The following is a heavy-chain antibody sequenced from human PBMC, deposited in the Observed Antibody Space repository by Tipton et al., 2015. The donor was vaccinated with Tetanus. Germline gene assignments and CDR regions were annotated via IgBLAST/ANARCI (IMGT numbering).Heavy chain of an antibody. CDR2: IYYSGST. J-gene: IGHJ5*02. V-gene: IGHV4-59*08. Sequence: TLSLTRTVSGGSISSYYWSWIRQPPGKRLEWIGYIYYSGSTNYNPSLKSRVTISVDTSKNQFSLKLSSVTAADTAVYYCARTLDNWFDPWGQGTLVTVSS. CDR1: GGSISSYY. CDR3: ARTLDNWFDP.